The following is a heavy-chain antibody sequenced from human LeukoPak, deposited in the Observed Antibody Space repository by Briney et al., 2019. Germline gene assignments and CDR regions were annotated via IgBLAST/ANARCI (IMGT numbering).Heavy chain of an antibody. Sequence: PGGSLRLSCAASGFGFQGSAVRWVRQSSGRGLEWVGCMRDRTKNYATIYAASMRGRFTISRDDSKNTATLHMNTLRIEVSAVYFCIRHLEYLTPDSWGRGTLVTVSS. CDR2: MRDRTKNYAT. J-gene: IGHJ4*02. CDR3: IRHLEYLTPDS. V-gene: IGHV3-73*01. D-gene: IGHD2-15*01. CDR1: GFGFQGSA.